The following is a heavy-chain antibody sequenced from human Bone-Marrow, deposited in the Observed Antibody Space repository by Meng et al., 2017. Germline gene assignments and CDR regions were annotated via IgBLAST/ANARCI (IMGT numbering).Heavy chain of an antibody. CDR3: ARDRAVPYGGNPGGFDY. Sequence: SVKVSCKASGGTFSSYAISWVRQAPGQGLEWMGGIIPIFGTANYAQKFQGRDTITTDESTSTAYMELSSLRSEDTAVYYCARDRAVPYGGNPGGFDYWGHGKQVNGAS. CDR2: IIPIFGTA. CDR1: GGTFSSYA. V-gene: IGHV1-69*05. J-gene: IGHJ4*01. D-gene: IGHD4-23*01.